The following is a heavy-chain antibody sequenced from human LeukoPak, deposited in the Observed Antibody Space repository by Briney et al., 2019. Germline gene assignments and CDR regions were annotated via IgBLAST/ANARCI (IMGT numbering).Heavy chain of an antibody. V-gene: IGHV1-46*01. Sequence: APVKVSCKASGYTFTSYYMHWVRQAPGQGLEWMGIINPSGGSTSYAQKFQGRVTITADESTSTAYMGLSSLRSEDTAVYYCASSRNLNDFWSGYYSRYYYYYG. J-gene: IGHJ6*01. D-gene: IGHD3-3*01. CDR3: ASSRNLNDFWSGYYSRYYYYYG. CDR1: GYTFTSYY. CDR2: INPSGGST.